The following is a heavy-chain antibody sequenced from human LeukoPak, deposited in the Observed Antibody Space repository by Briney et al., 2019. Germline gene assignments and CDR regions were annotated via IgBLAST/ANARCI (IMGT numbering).Heavy chain of an antibody. D-gene: IGHD6-25*01. Sequence: GGSLRLSCVASGFTFSDAWMSWVRQAPGKGLEWVGRIKSKIDGGSIDYGAPVKGRFTISRNDSRNTLYLQMNSLKTEDTAVYYCTTRRQDGCWGQGTLVTVS. CDR2: IKSKIDGGSI. V-gene: IGHV3-15*01. CDR1: GFTFSDAW. J-gene: IGHJ4*02. CDR3: TTRRQDGC.